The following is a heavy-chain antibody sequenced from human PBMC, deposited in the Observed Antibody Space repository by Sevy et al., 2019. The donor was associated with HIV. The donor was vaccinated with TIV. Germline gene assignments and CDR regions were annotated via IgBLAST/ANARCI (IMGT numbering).Heavy chain of an antibody. J-gene: IGHJ5*02. CDR2: INPSNGHT. CDR3: AREYYDFWSAQDHNWFDP. CDR1: GYTFTSYY. V-gene: IGHV1-46*01. Sequence: ASVKVSCKASGYTFTSYYMHWVRQAPGQGLEWMGIINPSNGHTNYAQKFQGRVTMTRDTSTSTVYMELSSLRSEDTAVYYCAREYYDFWSAQDHNWFDPWGQGTLVTVSS. D-gene: IGHD3-3*01.